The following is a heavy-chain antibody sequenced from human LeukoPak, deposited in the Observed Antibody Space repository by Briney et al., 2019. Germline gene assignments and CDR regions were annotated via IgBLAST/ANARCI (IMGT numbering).Heavy chain of an antibody. CDR2: ISYDGSNK. Sequence: GRSLRLSCAASGFTFSSYGMHWVRQAPGKGLEWVALISYDGSNKYYADSVKGRFTISRDNSKNTLYLQMNSLRAEDTAVYYCAKPYGDHAEYFQHWGQGTLVTVSS. CDR1: GFTFSSYG. CDR3: AKPYGDHAEYFQH. D-gene: IGHD4-17*01. J-gene: IGHJ1*01. V-gene: IGHV3-30*18.